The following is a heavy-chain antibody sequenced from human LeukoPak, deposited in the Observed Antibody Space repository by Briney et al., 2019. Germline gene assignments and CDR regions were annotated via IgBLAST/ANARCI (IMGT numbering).Heavy chain of an antibody. CDR1: GYTFTSYY. D-gene: IGHD2-2*02. J-gene: IGHJ5*02. CDR2: INPSGGST. Sequence: ASVKVPCKASGYTFTSYYMHWVRQAPGQGLEWMGIINPSGGSTSYAQKFQGRVTMTRDMSTSTVYMELSSLRSEDTAVYYCARDWNFCSSTSCYTGGGFDPWGQGTLVTVSS. CDR3: ARDWNFCSSTSCYTGGGFDP. V-gene: IGHV1-46*01.